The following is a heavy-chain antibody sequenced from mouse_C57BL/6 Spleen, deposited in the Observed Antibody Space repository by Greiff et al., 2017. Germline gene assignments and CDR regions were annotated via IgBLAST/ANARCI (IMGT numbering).Heavy chain of an antibody. J-gene: IGHJ1*03. Sequence: QVHVKQSGAELVKPGASVKMSCKASGYTFTSYWITWVKQRPGQGLEWIGDIYPGSGSTNYNEKFKSKATLTVDTSTSTAYMQLSSLTSEDSAVYDCARWSISYWYFGVWGTGTTVTVSS. CDR2: IYPGSGST. D-gene: IGHD2-10*02. CDR1: GYTFTSYW. CDR3: ARWSISYWYFGV. V-gene: IGHV1-55*01.